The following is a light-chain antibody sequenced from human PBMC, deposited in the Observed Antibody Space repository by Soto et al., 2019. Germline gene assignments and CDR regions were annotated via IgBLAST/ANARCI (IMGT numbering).Light chain of an antibody. CDR3: QVWDSSSDHYV. CDR1: NIGSKS. CDR2: YDS. Sequence: SYELTQPXSVSVAPGKTARITCGGNNIGSKSVHWYQQKPGQAPVLVIYYDSDRPSGIPERFSGSNSGNTATLTISRVEAGDEADYYCQVWDSSSDHYVFGTGTKVTVL. V-gene: IGLV3-21*04. J-gene: IGLJ1*01.